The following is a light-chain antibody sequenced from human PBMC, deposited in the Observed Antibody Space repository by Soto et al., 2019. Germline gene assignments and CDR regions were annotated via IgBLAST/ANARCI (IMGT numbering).Light chain of an antibody. V-gene: IGKV1-39*01. CDR2: AAS. CDR3: QPRYSTPVA. CDR1: QSISSY. Sequence: DIQMTQSPSSLSASVGDRVTITCRASQSISSYLNWYQQKPGKAPKLLIYAASSLPSGVPSRFSGSGSGTDFTLTISSLQPEDFATYYCQPRYSTPVAFGQGTTVEIK. J-gene: IGKJ1*01.